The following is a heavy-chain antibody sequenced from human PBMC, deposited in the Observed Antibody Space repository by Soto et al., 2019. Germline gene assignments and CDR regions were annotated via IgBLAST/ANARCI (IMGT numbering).Heavy chain of an antibody. Sequence: QVQLVQSGAEVKKPGASVKVSCKASGYTFTIYGISWVRQAPGQGLEWMGWISAYNGNTNYAQKLQGRVTMTTDTSTRTAYMELRSLRSDDTAMYYCVRGGTGAYTSGRYDYWGQGTQVTVSS. D-gene: IGHD6-19*01. CDR2: ISAYNGNT. J-gene: IGHJ4*02. CDR1: GYTFTIYG. V-gene: IGHV1-18*04. CDR3: VRGGTGAYTSGRYDY.